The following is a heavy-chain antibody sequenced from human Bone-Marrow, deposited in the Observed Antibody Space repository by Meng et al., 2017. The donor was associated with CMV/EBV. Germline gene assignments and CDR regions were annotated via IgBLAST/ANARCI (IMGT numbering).Heavy chain of an antibody. D-gene: IGHD1-26*01. J-gene: IGHJ6*02. CDR3: ARIVGATTRWYYYYGMDV. Sequence: SETLSLTCTVSGGSISSSSYYWGWIRQPPGKGLEWIGSIYYSGSTYYNPSLKSRVTISVDTSKSQFSLKLSSVTAADTAVYYCARIVGATTRWYYYYGMDVWGQGTTVTVSS. V-gene: IGHV4-39*07. CDR2: IYYSGST. CDR1: GGSISSSSYY.